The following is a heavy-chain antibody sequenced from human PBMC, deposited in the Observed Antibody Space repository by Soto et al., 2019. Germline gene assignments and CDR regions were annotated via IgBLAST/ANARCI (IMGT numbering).Heavy chain of an antibody. Sequence: QVQLVQSGAEVKKPGSSVKVSCKASGGSLSSYTINWVRQAPGQGLEWVGGIIPIFGTTNYPQKSQGRVTLTAAASTNTASMEQSSLRNVDTAMYYCSRGRGACSSTGCWRASVYGGQGTLVTASP. D-gene: IGHD2-2*01. CDR3: SRGRGACSSTGCWRASVY. J-gene: IGHJ4*02. CDR2: IIPIFGTT. CDR1: GGSLSSYT. V-gene: IGHV1-69*01.